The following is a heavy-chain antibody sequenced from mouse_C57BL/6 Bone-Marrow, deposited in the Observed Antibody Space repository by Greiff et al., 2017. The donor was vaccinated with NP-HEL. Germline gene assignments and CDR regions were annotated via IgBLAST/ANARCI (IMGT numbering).Heavy chain of an antibody. CDR3: ARDRDFDV. CDR2: IDPSDSYT. V-gene: IGHV1-69*01. J-gene: IGHJ1*03. Sequence: QVQLQQSGAELVMPGASVKLSCTASGYTFTSYWMHWVKQRPGQGLEWIGEIDPSDSYTNYNQKFKVKSTLTLYKSSSTAYMQLSSLTSEDSAVYYCARDRDFDVWGTGTTVTVSS. CDR1: GYTFTSYW.